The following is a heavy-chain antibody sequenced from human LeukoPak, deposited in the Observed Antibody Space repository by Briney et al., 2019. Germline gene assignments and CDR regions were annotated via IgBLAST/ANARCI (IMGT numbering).Heavy chain of an antibody. D-gene: IGHD3-16*01. J-gene: IGHJ4*02. Sequence: GASVKVSCKASGYTFTSYGINWVRQATGQGLEWMGWMNPNSGNTGYAQKFQGRVTMTRNTSISTAYMELSSLRSEDTAVYYCARSSPGGIPIDYWGQGTLVTVSS. CDR2: MNPNSGNT. V-gene: IGHV1-8*01. CDR1: GYTFTSYG. CDR3: ARSSPGGIPIDY.